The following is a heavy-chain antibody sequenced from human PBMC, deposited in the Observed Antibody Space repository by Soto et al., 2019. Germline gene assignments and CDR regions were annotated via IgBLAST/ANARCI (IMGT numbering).Heavy chain of an antibody. CDR1: GVSISSYY. Sequence: SETLSLTCTLSGVSISSYYWIWIRQPPGKGLDWIGYIYYSGSTNYNPSLKSRVTIAVDTSKNQLSLKLSSVTAADTAVYYCARRYGYYFNYGGQGTLVSVTS. CDR2: IYYSGST. D-gene: IGHD4-17*01. CDR3: ARRYGYYFNY. J-gene: IGHJ4*02. V-gene: IGHV4-59*08.